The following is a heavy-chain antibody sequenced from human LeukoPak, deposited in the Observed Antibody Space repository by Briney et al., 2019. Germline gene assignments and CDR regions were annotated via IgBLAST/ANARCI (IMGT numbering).Heavy chain of an antibody. CDR2: IYTSGST. V-gene: IGHV4-4*07. CDR3: ARVWRRSRAFDI. D-gene: IGHD1-1*01. J-gene: IGHJ3*02. Sequence: SETLSLTCTVSGGFISSYYWSWIRQPAGKGLEWIGRIYTSGSTNYTPSLKSRVTMSVDTSKNQFSLKLSSVTAADTAVYYCARVWRRSRAFDIWGQGTMVTVSS. CDR1: GGFISSYY.